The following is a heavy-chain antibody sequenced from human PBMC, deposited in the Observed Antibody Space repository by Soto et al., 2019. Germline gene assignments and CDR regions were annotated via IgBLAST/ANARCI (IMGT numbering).Heavy chain of an antibody. Sequence: QVQLVQSGAEVKKPGASVKVSCKASGYTFTSYGISWVRQAPGQGLEWMGWIRAYNGNTNYAQKLQGRVTMTTDTSTSTAYMEMRSLRSDDTAVYYCARAQTNGAAEGSSGDYYYYYMDVWGKGTTVTVSS. V-gene: IGHV1-18*01. CDR1: GYTFTSYG. CDR3: ARAQTNGAAEGSSGDYYYYYMDV. J-gene: IGHJ6*03. D-gene: IGHD6-25*01. CDR2: IRAYNGNT.